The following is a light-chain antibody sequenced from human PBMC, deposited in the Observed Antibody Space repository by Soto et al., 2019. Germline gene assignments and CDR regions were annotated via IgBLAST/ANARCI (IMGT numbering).Light chain of an antibody. CDR2: DAS. V-gene: IGKV3-11*01. CDR3: QQRSNWL. CDR1: QSVSSY. Sequence: EIVLTQSPATLSLSPGARATLSCRASQSVSSYLACYQKKPGQAPRLLIYDASNRATGIPARYSGSGSGTDFTLTISSLEPEEFAVDYCQQRSNWLFGPGTKVDIK. J-gene: IGKJ3*01.